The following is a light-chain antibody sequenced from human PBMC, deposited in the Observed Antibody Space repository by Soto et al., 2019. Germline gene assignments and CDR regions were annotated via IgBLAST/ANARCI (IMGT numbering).Light chain of an antibody. CDR3: QVWDSNTGV. Sequence: SYELTQPLSVSVALGQTARITCGGDNIGSKKVHWNQQKPGQAPVLVIYRNTNRPSGIPERFSGSNSGNTATLTISRAQAGDEADYYCQVWDSNTGVFGGGTQLTVL. CDR2: RNT. CDR1: NIGSKK. V-gene: IGLV3-9*01. J-gene: IGLJ3*02.